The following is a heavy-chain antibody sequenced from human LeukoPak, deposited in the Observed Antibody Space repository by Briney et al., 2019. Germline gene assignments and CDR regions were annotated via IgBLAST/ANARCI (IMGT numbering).Heavy chain of an antibody. D-gene: IGHD2-15*01. Sequence: GGSLRLSCAASGFTFDDYGMSWVRQAPGKGLEWVSGINWNGGSTGYADSVKGRFTISRDNAKNSLYLQMNSLRAEDTALYYCARDPEYCSGGSCYRYNWFDPWGQGTLVTASS. CDR1: GFTFDDYG. V-gene: IGHV3-20*04. CDR2: INWNGGST. J-gene: IGHJ5*02. CDR3: ARDPEYCSGGSCYRYNWFDP.